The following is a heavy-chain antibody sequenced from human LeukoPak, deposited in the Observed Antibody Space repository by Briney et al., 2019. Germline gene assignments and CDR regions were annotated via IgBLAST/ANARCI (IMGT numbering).Heavy chain of an antibody. V-gene: IGHV4-34*01. CDR1: GGSFSGYY. D-gene: IGHD5-18*01. J-gene: IGHJ1*01. Sequence: SETLSLTCAVYGGSFSGYYWSWIRQPPGKGLEWIGEINHSGSTNYNPSLMSRVTISVGTSKNQFSLKLSSVTAADTAVYYCARGARGYSYGYYFQHWGQGTLVTVSS. CDR3: ARGARGYSYGYYFQH. CDR2: INHSGST.